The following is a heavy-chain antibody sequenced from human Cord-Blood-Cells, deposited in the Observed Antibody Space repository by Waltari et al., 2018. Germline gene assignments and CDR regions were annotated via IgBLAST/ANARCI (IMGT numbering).Heavy chain of an antibody. D-gene: IGHD3-10*01. CDR3: AREVGGVIKRDDAFDI. CDR1: GDRVPSNSAA. J-gene: IGHJ3*02. V-gene: IGHV6-1*01. Sequence: VQLQQSGPGLVKPSQTRSLTSAISGDRVPSNSAALNWLRHCQCRGLEWLGRKYYRSKWYNDYAVSVKSRITINPDTSKNQFSLQLNSVTPEDTAVYYCAREVGGVIKRDDAFDIWGQGTMVTVSS. CDR2: KYYRSKWYN.